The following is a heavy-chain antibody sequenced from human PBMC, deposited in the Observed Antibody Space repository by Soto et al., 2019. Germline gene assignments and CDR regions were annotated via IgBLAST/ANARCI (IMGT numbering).Heavy chain of an antibody. CDR2: ISSSGST. Sequence: SETLSLTCTVSGDSIGGVGYWSWIRQFPGRGLEWIGCISSSGSTYYNPALNNRISLSLDTSQNQFSLKLLSVTAAGTAIYYCARSGVTGIVIPSHWFDPWGQGTLVTVSS. V-gene: IGHV4-31*03. D-gene: IGHD2-21*02. CDR1: GDSIGGVGY. CDR3: ARSGVTGIVIPSHWFDP. J-gene: IGHJ5*02.